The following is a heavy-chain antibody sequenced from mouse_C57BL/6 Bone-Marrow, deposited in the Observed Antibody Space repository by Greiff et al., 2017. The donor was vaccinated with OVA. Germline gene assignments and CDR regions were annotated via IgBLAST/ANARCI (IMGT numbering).Heavy chain of an antibody. CDR1: GFTFSDYG. V-gene: IGHV5-17*01. CDR3: ARSYYSNPYYFDY. CDR2: ISSGSSTI. D-gene: IGHD2-5*01. Sequence: EVHLVESGGGLVKPGGSLKLSCAASGFTFSDYGMHWVRQAPEKGLEWVAYISSGSSTIYYADTVKGRFTISRDNAKNTLFLQMTSLRSEDTAMYYCARSYYSNPYYFDYWGQGTTLTVSS. J-gene: IGHJ2*01.